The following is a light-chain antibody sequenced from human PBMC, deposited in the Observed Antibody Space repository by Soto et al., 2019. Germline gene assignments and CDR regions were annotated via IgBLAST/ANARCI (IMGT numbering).Light chain of an antibody. CDR1: QSITSSY. Sequence: EIVLTQSPGTLSLSPGERATLSCRASQSITSSYLAWYQQKPGHAPRLLIYGASRRATDIPDRFSGSGSGTDFTLTISRLEPEDFAVYYCQLYDSSSYTFGQGTKVDIK. J-gene: IGKJ2*01. V-gene: IGKV3-20*01. CDR3: QLYDSSSYT. CDR2: GAS.